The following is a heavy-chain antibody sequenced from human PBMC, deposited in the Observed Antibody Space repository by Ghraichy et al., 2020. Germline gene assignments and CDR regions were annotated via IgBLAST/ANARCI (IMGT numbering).Heavy chain of an antibody. CDR3: ARPEGYCSSTSCSTTSDGMDV. J-gene: IGHJ6*02. CDR2: INPSGGST. V-gene: IGHV1-46*03. Sequence: ASVKVSCKASGYTFTSYYMHWVRQAPGQGLEWMGIINPSGGSTRYAQKFQGRVTMTRDTSTSTVYMELSTLRSEDTAVYYCARPEGYCSSTSCSTTSDGMDVWGQGTMVTVSS. D-gene: IGHD2-2*01. CDR1: GYTFTSYY.